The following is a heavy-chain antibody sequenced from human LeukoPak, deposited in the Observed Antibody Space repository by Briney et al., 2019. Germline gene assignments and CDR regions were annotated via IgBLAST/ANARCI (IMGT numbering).Heavy chain of an antibody. CDR3: ASMGYCSGGSCYYYYMDV. CDR2: INHSGST. J-gene: IGHJ6*03. Sequence: SETLSLTCAVYGGSFSGYYWSWIRQPPGKGLEWIGEINHSGSTNYNPSLKSRVTISVDTSKNQFSLKLNSVTAADTAVYYCASMGYCSGGSCYYYYMDVWGKGTTVTISS. CDR1: GGSFSGYY. D-gene: IGHD2-15*01. V-gene: IGHV4-34*01.